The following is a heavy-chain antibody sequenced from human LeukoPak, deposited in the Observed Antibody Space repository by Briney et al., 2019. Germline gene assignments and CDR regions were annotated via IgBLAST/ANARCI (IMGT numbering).Heavy chain of an antibody. CDR1: GGSISSGGYS. D-gene: IGHD4-17*01. J-gene: IGHJ4*02. CDR3: ARRQGSTVTGLFDY. V-gene: IGHV4-30-2*01. Sequence: SETLSLTCAVSGGSISSGGYSWSWIRQPPGKGLEWIGYIYHSGSTYYNPSLKSRVTISVDRSKNQFSLKLSSVTAADTAVYYCARRQGSTVTGLFDYWGQGTLVTVSS. CDR2: IYHSGST.